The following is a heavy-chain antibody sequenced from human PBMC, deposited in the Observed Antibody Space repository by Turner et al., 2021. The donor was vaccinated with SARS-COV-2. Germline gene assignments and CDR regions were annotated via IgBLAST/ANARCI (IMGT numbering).Heavy chain of an antibody. Sequence: QLQLQESGPGLVKPLATLSLTCTVSGGSISSSTYYWGWIRQPPGKGLEWIGNIYYSGSTYYNPSLKSRVTISVDTSKNQFSLKLSSVTAADTAVYYCARLMDTAMDYYGMDVWGQGTTVTVSS. J-gene: IGHJ6*02. V-gene: IGHV4-39*01. D-gene: IGHD5-18*01. CDR1: GGSISSSTYY. CDR2: IYYSGST. CDR3: ARLMDTAMDYYGMDV.